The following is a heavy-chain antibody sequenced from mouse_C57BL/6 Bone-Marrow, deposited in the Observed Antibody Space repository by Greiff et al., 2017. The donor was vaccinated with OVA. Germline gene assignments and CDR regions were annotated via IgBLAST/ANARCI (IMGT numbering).Heavy chain of an antibody. CDR1: GYTFTSYW. J-gene: IGHJ2*01. CDR2: IHPNSGST. V-gene: IGHV1-64*01. D-gene: IGHD1-1*01. CDR3: ARTPPFITTVEGTWRNYFDY. Sequence: VQLQQPGAELVKPGASVKLSCKASGYTFTSYWMHWVKQRPGQGLEWIGMIHPNSGSTNYNEKFKSKATLTVDKSSSTAYMQLSSLTSEDSAVYYSARTPPFITTVEGTWRNYFDYWGQGTTLTVSS.